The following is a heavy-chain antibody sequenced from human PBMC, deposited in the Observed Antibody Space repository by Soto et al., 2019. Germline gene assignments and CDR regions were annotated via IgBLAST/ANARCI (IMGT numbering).Heavy chain of an antibody. J-gene: IGHJ6*02. Sequence: EGQLLESGGGLVQPGGSLRLSCAASGFTFSSYAMSWVRQAPGKGLEWVXSISGSGVKTHYADSVKGRFTISRDNSKNTLFLQMNSLRAEDTAVYYCAKDESYGYFLGIVAXILYFFGMDVWGQGTTVTVSS. CDR3: AKDESYGYFLGIVAXILYFFGMDV. CDR1: GFTFSSYA. D-gene: IGHD5-12*01. V-gene: IGHV3-23*01. CDR2: ISGSGVKT.